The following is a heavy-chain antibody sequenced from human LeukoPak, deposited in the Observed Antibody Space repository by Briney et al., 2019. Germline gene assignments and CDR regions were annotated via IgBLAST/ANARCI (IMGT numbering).Heavy chain of an antibody. V-gene: IGHV3-66*01. Sequence: PGGSLRLSCAASGFTVSINSMSWVRQAPGKGLEWVSVIYSGGSTYYADSVKGRFVISRDNSKNTLYLQMNSLRAEDTAVYYCARDQDYSSGWYGGILDIWGQGRMVTVSS. CDR1: GFTVSINS. CDR2: IYSGGST. D-gene: IGHD6-19*01. CDR3: ARDQDYSSGWYGGILDI. J-gene: IGHJ3*02.